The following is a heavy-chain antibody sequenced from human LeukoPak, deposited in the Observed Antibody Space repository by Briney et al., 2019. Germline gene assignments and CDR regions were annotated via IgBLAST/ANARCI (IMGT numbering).Heavy chain of an antibody. CDR2: INHSGST. D-gene: IGHD3-3*01. J-gene: IGHJ3*02. Sequence: SETLSLTCAVYGGSFSGYYWSWIRQPPGKGLEWIGEINHSGSTNYNPSLKSRVTISVDTSKNQFSLKLSSVTAADTAVYYCAREESYYDFWSGYYVSGAFDIWGQGTMVTVSS. V-gene: IGHV4-34*01. CDR1: GGSFSGYY. CDR3: AREESYYDFWSGYYVSGAFDI.